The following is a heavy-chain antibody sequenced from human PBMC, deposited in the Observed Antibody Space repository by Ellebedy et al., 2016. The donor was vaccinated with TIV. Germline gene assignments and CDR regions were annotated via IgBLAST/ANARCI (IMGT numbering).Heavy chain of an antibody. CDR3: ARRHTSYSPLGRITIIVGDQYYFDY. V-gene: IGHV3-20*01. CDR1: GFTFDDYG. Sequence: GESLKISCAASGFTFDDYGMSWVRQAPGKGLEWVSGINWNGGSTGYADSVKGRFTISRDNAKNSLYLQMNSLRAEDTALYHCARRHTSYSPLGRITIIVGDQYYFDYWGQGTLVTVSS. J-gene: IGHJ4*02. D-gene: IGHD3-22*01. CDR2: INWNGGST.